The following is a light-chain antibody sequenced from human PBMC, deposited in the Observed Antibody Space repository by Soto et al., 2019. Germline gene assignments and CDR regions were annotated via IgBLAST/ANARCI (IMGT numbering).Light chain of an antibody. CDR2: EVT. CDR3: FSYAGDSVYV. Sequence: QSVLTQPASVSGSPRQSITISCTGTNSGVGSYNLVSWFQQHPGKAPKLVIYEVTKRPSGVSDRFSGSKSGNTASLTISGLQAEDEADYYCFSYAGDSVYVFGTGTKV. J-gene: IGLJ1*01. V-gene: IGLV2-23*02. CDR1: NSGVGSYNL.